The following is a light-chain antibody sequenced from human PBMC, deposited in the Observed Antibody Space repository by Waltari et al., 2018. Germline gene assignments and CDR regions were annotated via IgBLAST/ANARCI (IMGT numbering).Light chain of an antibody. CDR3: QQCHSIPWT. V-gene: IGKV1-39*01. CDR2: GAS. J-gene: IGKJ1*01. CDR1: QSISSY. Sequence: IQMTQSPSSLSASAGGRANITSRASQSISSYLNWYQQKPGKAPNFLIYGASNLQNGVPSRFSGSGSGTDFTLTISSLQVEDVATYSCQQCHSIPWTFGQGTKVEI.